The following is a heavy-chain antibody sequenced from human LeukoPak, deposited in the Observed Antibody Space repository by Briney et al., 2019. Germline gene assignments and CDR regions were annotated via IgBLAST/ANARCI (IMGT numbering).Heavy chain of an antibody. Sequence: GGSLRLFCAASGFTFSSYAMSWVRQAPGKGLEWVSAISGSGGSTYYADSVKGRFTISRDNSKNTLYLQMNSLRAEDTAVYYCAKDAPGLTDYYDSSGYYPFDYWGQGTLVTVSS. V-gene: IGHV3-23*01. CDR1: GFTFSSYA. D-gene: IGHD3-22*01. CDR2: ISGSGGST. CDR3: AKDAPGLTDYYDSSGYYPFDY. J-gene: IGHJ4*02.